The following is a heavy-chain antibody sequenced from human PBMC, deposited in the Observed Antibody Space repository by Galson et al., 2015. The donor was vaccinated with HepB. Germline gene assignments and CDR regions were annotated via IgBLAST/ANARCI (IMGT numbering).Heavy chain of an antibody. CDR3: ARGAVDIVAPMDV. J-gene: IGHJ6*01. Sequence: SVKVSCKASGYTFTGYYMHWVRQAPGQGLEWMGWINPNSGGTNYAQKFQGWVTMTRDTSISTAYMELSRLRSDDTAVYYCARGAVDIVAPMDVWGQGTTVTVSS. CDR1: GYTFTGYY. CDR2: INPNSGGT. V-gene: IGHV1-2*04. D-gene: IGHD5-12*01.